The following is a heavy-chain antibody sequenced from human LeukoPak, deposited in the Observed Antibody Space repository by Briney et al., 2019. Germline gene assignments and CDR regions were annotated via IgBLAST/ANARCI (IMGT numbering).Heavy chain of an antibody. D-gene: IGHD1-1*01. CDR3: AREGTAGTNLNWFDP. V-gene: IGHV4-59*01. Sequence: PSETLSLTCTVSGGSISSYYWSWIRQPPGKGLEWIGYISYSGSTNFNPSLKSRVAISVDTSKNQFSLKLSSVTAADTAVYYCAREGTAGTNLNWFDPWGQGTLVTVSS. CDR1: GGSISSYY. J-gene: IGHJ5*02. CDR2: ISYSGST.